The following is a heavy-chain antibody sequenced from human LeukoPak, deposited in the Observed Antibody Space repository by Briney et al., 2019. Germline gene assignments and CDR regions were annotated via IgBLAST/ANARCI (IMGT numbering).Heavy chain of an antibody. V-gene: IGHV3-30-3*01. CDR2: ISYDGSNK. CDR3: ARDAEYYYDSSGYDAFDI. Sequence: GGSLRLSCAASGFTFSSYAMHWVRQAPGKGLEWVAVISYDGSNKYYADSVKGRFTISRDNSKNTLYPQMNSLRAEDTAVYYCARDAEYYYDSSGYDAFDIWGQGTMVTVSS. J-gene: IGHJ3*02. CDR1: GFTFSSYA. D-gene: IGHD3-22*01.